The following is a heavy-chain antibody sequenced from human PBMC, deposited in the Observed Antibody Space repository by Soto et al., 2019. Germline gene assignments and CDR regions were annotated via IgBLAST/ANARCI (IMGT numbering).Heavy chain of an antibody. CDR2: IIPIFGTA. Sequence: SVKVSCKASGGTFSSYAISWVRQAPGQGLEWMGGIIPIFGTANYAQKFQGRVTITADESTSTAYMELSSLRSEDTAVYYCAMGLRFLEWLLFQLDYWGQGTLVTVSS. CDR1: GGTFSSYA. V-gene: IGHV1-69*13. D-gene: IGHD3-3*01. CDR3: AMGLRFLEWLLFQLDY. J-gene: IGHJ4*02.